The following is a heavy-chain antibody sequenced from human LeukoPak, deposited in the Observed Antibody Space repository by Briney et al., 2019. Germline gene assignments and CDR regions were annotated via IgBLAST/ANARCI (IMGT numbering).Heavy chain of an antibody. V-gene: IGHV4-59*01. CDR1: GGSISSYY. Sequence: SETLSLTCTVSGGSISSYYWSWVRQPPGKGLEWVGYIYYSGSTNYNPSLKRRATISVDTTKNQFSLKLSSVTAADTAVYYCARALKDGYNLRELDYWGQGTLVTVSS. D-gene: IGHD5-24*01. CDR2: IYYSGST. CDR3: ARALKDGYNLRELDY. J-gene: IGHJ4*02.